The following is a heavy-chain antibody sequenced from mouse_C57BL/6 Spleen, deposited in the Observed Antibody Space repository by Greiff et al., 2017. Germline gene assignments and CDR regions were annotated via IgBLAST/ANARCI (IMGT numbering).Heavy chain of an antibody. CDR2: INPSNGGT. V-gene: IGHV1-19*01. Sequence: VQLQQSGPVLVKPGASVKLSCKASGYTFTDYYMNWVKQSPGQSLEWIGVINPSNGGTSYNQKFKGKATLTVDKSSSTAYMALNSLTSADSAVSSCARDSSGYVGYWGQGTTLTVSS. D-gene: IGHD3-2*02. J-gene: IGHJ2*01. CDR1: GYTFTDYY. CDR3: ARDSSGYVGY.